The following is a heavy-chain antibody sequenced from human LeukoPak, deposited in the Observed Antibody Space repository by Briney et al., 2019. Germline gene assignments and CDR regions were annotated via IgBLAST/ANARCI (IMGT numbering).Heavy chain of an antibody. V-gene: IGHV4-34*01. CDR3: ARVTGWAFDI. CDR1: GGSFSGYY. CDR2: INHSGST. Sequence: SETLSLTCAVYGGSFSGYYWSWIRQPPGKGLEWIGEINHSGSTNYNPSLKSRATISVDTSKNQFSLKLSSVTAADTAVYYCARVTGWAFDIWGQGTIVTVSS. J-gene: IGHJ3*02. D-gene: IGHD2-21*02.